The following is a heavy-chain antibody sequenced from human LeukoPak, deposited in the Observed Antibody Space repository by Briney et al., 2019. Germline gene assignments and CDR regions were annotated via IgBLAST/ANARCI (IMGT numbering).Heavy chain of an antibody. CDR1: GFIFSTYG. J-gene: IGHJ3*01. CDR3: VRGWGSNVYASAFDV. CDR2: IWHDGSHK. Sequence: GGSLRLSCVASGFIFSTYGMHWVRQAPGKGLEWVTVIWHDGSHKDYADSVKGRFTISRDNTKNTLLLQMSDLRAEDTAAYYCVRGWGSNVYASAFDVWGQGTMVTVSS. D-gene: IGHD3-16*01. V-gene: IGHV3-33*01.